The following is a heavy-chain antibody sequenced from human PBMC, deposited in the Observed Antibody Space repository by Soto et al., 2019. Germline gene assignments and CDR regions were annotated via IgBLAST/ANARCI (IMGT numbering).Heavy chain of an antibody. D-gene: IGHD6-13*01. CDR3: ARLLQPLTFYYYMDV. J-gene: IGHJ6*03. V-gene: IGHV4-39*01. CDR1: GGSISSSSYY. CDR2: IYYSGST. Sequence: SETLSLTCTVSGGSISSSSYYWGWIRQPPGKGLEWIGSIYYSGSTYYNPSLKSRVTISVDTSKNQFSLKLSSVTAADTAVYYCARLLQPLTFYYYMDVWGKGTTVTVSS.